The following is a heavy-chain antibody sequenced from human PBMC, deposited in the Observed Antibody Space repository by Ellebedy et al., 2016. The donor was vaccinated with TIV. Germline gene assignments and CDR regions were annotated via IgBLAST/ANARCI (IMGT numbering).Heavy chain of an antibody. CDR1: GGTFSSYG. D-gene: IGHD6-19*01. Sequence: ASVKVSCKASGGTFSSYGISWVRQAPGQGLEWMGKIDPTDSYTNYSPSFQGHVTISADKSISTAYLQWSGLKASDTAMYYCTRRTSSGYDYWGQGTLVTVSS. V-gene: IGHV5-10-1*01. J-gene: IGHJ4*02. CDR3: TRRTSSGYDY. CDR2: IDPTDSYT.